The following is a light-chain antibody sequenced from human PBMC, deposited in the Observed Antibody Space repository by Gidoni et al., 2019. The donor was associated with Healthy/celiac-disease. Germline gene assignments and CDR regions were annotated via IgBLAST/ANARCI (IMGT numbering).Light chain of an antibody. CDR2: GAS. J-gene: IGKJ4*01. CDR3: QQYNNWPPLT. V-gene: IGKV3-15*01. CDR1: QSVSSN. Sequence: ELVMTQSPATLSVSPGERATLSCRASQSVSSNLAWYQQTPGQAPRLLIYGASTRATGIPARFSGSGSGTEFTLTISSLQSEDFAVYYCQQYNNWPPLTFGGGTKVEIK.